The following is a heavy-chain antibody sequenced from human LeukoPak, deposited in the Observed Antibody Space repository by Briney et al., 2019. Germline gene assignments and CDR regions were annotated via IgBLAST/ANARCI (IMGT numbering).Heavy chain of an antibody. Sequence: SQTLSLTCTVSGGSISSGSYYWSWIRQPPGKGLEWIGYIYYSGSTNYNPSLKSRVTISVDTSKNQFSLKLSSVTAADTAVYYCASIAAAGTPYFDYWGQGTLVTVSS. D-gene: IGHD6-13*01. CDR2: IYYSGST. CDR3: ASIAAAGTPYFDY. CDR1: GGSISSGSYY. V-gene: IGHV4-61*01. J-gene: IGHJ4*02.